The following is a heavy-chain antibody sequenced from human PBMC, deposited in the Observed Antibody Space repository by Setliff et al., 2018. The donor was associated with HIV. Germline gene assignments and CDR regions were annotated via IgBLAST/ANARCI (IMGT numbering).Heavy chain of an antibody. CDR3: ARSSLYCSGGSCYGNYYYGMDV. Sequence: KASETLSLTCAVSGGSISSSNWWSWVRQPPGKGLEWIGEIYHSGSTKYNPSLKSRVTISVDKSKNQFSLKLSSVTAADTAVYYCARSSLYCSGGSCYGNYYYGMDVWGQGTTVTVSS. CDR1: GGSISSSNW. CDR2: IYHSGST. V-gene: IGHV4-4*02. D-gene: IGHD2-15*01. J-gene: IGHJ6*02.